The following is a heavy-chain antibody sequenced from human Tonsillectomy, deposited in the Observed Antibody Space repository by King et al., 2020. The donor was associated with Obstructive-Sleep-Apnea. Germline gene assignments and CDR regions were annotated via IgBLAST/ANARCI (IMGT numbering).Heavy chain of an antibody. CDR3: ARDDRSTTVTTDATRDY. V-gene: IGHV3-30*04. D-gene: IGHD4-17*01. CDR1: GFTFSSYA. J-gene: IGHJ4*02. CDR2: ISLDGSNK. Sequence: VQLVESGGGVVQPGRSLRLSCAASGFTFSSYAMHWVCQAPGKGLEWVAGISLDGSNKYYAESVKGRFTISRDNSNNTLYLQMNSLRAEDTAVYYCARDDRSTTVTTDATRDYWGQGTLVTVSS.